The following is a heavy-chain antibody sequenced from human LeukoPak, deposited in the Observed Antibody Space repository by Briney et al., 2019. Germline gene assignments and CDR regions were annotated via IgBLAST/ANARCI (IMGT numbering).Heavy chain of an antibody. V-gene: IGHV3-30-3*01. J-gene: IGHJ5*02. CDR1: GFTFSSYT. Sequence: GGSLRLSCAATGFTFSSYTIHWVRQPPGKGLEWVAVISFDGSNKYYADSVKGRFTISRDNSKNTLYLQMNSLRAEDAAVYYCAREELGSSLGFDPWGQGTLVTVSS. CDR2: ISFDGSNK. D-gene: IGHD3-16*01. CDR3: AREELGSSLGFDP.